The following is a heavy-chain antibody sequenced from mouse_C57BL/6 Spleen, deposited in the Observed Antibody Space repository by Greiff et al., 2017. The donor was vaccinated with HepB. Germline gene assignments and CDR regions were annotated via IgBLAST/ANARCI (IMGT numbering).Heavy chain of an antibody. Sequence: QVQLQQSGPELVKPGASVKISCKASGYAFSSSWMNWVKQRPGKGLEWIGRIYPGDGDTNYNGKFKGKATLTADKSSSTAYMQLSSLTSEDSAVYFCARASYDSGYAMDYWGQGTSVTVSS. CDR2: IYPGDGDT. V-gene: IGHV1-82*01. D-gene: IGHD2-4*01. CDR1: GYAFSSSW. CDR3: ARASYDSGYAMDY. J-gene: IGHJ4*01.